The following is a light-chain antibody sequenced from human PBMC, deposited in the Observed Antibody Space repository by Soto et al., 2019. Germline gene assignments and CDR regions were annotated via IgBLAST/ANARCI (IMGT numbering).Light chain of an antibody. CDR3: QQFNSYPLS. V-gene: IGKV1-13*02. J-gene: IGKJ4*01. CDR1: QGISSA. CDR2: DAS. Sequence: AIQLTQSPSSLSASVGDRLTITCRASQGISSALAWYQQKPGKAPKLLIYDASSLKSGIPARFSGSGSGTDFTLTISRLQPEDFATYYCQQFNSYPLSVGGGTKVEIK.